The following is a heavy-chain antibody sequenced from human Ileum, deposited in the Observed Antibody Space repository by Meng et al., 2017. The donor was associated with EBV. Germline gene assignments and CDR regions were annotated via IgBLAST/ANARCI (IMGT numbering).Heavy chain of an antibody. CDR3: ARNVPGTSAYYD. CDR2: IYYSGST. J-gene: IGHJ4*02. D-gene: IGHD3-22*01. V-gene: IGHV4-28*01. CDR1: GYSISSTNW. Sequence: QVQLQESGQGLVKPSATLFLTCAVSGYSISSTNWWGWIRQPPGKGLEWIGYIYYSGSTSYNPSLKSRVTMSVDTSKNQFSLNLNSVTAVDTAVYYCARNVPGTSAYYDWGQGTLVTVSS.